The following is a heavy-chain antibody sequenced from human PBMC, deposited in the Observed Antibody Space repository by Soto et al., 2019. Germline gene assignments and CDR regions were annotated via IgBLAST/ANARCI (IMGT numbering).Heavy chain of an antibody. Sequence: PGGSLRLSCEASGFSFSKYAMSWVRQAPGKGLEWVSAVTGSGDKSYYADSVKGRFTISRDNSKNTLFLHMDSLGAEDKAIYYCQKQQGVRAGDTDRWGQGTLVTVSS. CDR1: GFSFSKYA. D-gene: IGHD3-10*01. J-gene: IGHJ5*02. V-gene: IGHV3-23*01. CDR3: QKQQGVRAGDTDR. CDR2: VTGSGDKS.